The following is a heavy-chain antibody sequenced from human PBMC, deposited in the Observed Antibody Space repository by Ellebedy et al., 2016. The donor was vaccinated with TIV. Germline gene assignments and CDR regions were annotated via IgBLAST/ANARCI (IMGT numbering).Heavy chain of an antibody. CDR3: AAVVMIRGVVNRIDY. D-gene: IGHD3-10*01. Sequence: SVKVSXKATGFILSGSAVQWVRQARGQRLEWIGWIVLGSGDTDYAQNFQERATITWDMSTSTAYMELTSLRSEDTAVYYCAAVVMIRGVVNRIDYWGQGTLVTVSS. V-gene: IGHV1-58*01. J-gene: IGHJ4*02. CDR2: IVLGSGDT. CDR1: GFILSGSA.